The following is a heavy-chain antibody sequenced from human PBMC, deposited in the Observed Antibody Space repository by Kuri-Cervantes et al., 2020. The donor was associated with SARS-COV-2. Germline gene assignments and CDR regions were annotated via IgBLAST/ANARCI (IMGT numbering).Heavy chain of an antibody. CDR2: INQDGSEK. CDR1: GFTFSSYW. J-gene: IGHJ6*03. D-gene: IGHD2-2*02. CDR3: ARGKDIVVVSAAIRYYYYYYMDV. V-gene: IGHV3-7*01. Sequence: GESLKISCAASGFTFSSYWMSWVRQAPGKGLEWVASINQDGSEKYYVDSVKGRFTISRDNAKNSLYLQMNSLRAEDTAVYYCARGKDIVVVSAAIRYYYYYYMDVWGKGTTVTVSS.